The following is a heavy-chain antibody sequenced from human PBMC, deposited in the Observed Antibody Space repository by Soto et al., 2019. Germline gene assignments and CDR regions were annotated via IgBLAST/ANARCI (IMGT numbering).Heavy chain of an antibody. CDR1: GNSISRDS. CDR2: IHYNGNT. D-gene: IGHD5-18*01. J-gene: IGHJ4*02. V-gene: IGHV4-59*01. CDR3: AREGNLGRWIQPLDY. Sequence: ETLSLSCTVSGNSISRDSWSWIRQPPGKGLEWIGNIHYNGNTKYSPSLKSRVTMSVDTSKNHFSLKLISVTTADTAVYFCAREGNLGRWIQPLDYWGQGTLVTVSS.